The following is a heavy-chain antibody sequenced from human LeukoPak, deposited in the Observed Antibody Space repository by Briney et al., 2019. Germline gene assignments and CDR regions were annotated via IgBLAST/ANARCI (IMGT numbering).Heavy chain of an antibody. CDR2: INPNSGGT. CDR1: GYTFTGYY. D-gene: IGHD6-25*01. V-gene: IGHV1-2*02. CDR3: ARGHGPAASFDI. J-gene: IGHJ3*02. Sequence: GASVKVSCKASGYTFTGYYIHWVRQASGQGLEWMGWINPNSGGTDYAQKFQGRVTMTRDTSITTAYMDLSRLKSDDTAVYYCARGHGPAASFDIWGQGTMVTVSS.